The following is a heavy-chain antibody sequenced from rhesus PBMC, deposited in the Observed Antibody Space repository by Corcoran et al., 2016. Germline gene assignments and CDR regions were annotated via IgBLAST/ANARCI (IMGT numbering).Heavy chain of an antibody. Sequence: QVQLQESGPGLVKPSETLSLTCAVSGGSISSSYYYWSWIRQAPGKGLEWIGYISYSEVTGYNPSLKRRVTIARDTAKNQFSRKLSSVPAADTAVYYCAREVGGGTEFDYWGQGVLVTVSS. D-gene: IGHD1-44*02. CDR2: ISYSEVT. CDR3: AREVGGGTEFDY. CDR1: GGSISSSYYY. V-gene: IGHV4-122*02. J-gene: IGHJ4*01.